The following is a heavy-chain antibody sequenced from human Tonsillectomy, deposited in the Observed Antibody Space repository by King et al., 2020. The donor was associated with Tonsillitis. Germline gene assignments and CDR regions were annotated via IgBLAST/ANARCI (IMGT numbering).Heavy chain of an antibody. J-gene: IGHJ3*02. CDR3: ASPPAGYCSSTTCRYAFDI. V-gene: IGHV1-69*11. CDR2: IIPILGTD. Sequence: QLVQSGAEVKKPGSSVKVSCKASGGTFTSYVISWVRQSPGQGLEWMGGIIPILGTDNYAQQIQGRVTITADESTSTAYMELSSLRSGDTAVYYCASPPAGYCSSTTCRYAFDIWGQGTMVTVSS. CDR1: GGTFTSYV. D-gene: IGHD2-2*01.